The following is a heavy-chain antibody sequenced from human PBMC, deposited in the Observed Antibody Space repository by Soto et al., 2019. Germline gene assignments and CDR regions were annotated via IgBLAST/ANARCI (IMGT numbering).Heavy chain of an antibody. CDR1: GGSISSYY. Sequence: PSETLSLTCTVSGGSISSYYWSWIRQPPGKGLEWIGYIYYSGRTNYNPSLKSRVTISVDTSKNQFSLKLSSVTAADTAVYYCARYDFWSGRPFDFRGQGTLVTVSS. CDR2: IYYSGRT. V-gene: IGHV4-59*01. J-gene: IGHJ4*02. D-gene: IGHD3-3*01. CDR3: ARYDFWSGRPFDF.